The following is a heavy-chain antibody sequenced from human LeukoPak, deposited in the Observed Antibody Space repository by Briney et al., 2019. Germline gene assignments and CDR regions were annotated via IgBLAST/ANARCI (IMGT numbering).Heavy chain of an antibody. Sequence: GASVKVSCEASGYTFTSYAMNWVRQAPGQGLEWMGWINTNTGNPTYAQGFTGRFVFSLDTSVSTAYLQISSLKAEDTAVYYCARDPVLLWFGELSGWFDPWGQGTLVTVSS. D-gene: IGHD3-10*01. J-gene: IGHJ5*02. V-gene: IGHV7-4-1*02. CDR1: GYTFTSYA. CDR2: INTNTGNP. CDR3: ARDPVLLWFGELSGWFDP.